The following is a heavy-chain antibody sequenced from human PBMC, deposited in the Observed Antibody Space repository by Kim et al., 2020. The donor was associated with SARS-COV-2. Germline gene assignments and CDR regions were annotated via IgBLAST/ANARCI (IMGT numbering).Heavy chain of an antibody. CDR1: GGSISSYY. CDR3: ARGRRSYYEYYGMDV. CDR2: IYYSGST. J-gene: IGHJ6*02. D-gene: IGHD1-26*01. V-gene: IGHV4-59*13. Sequence: SETLSLTCTVSGGSISSYYWSWIRQPPGKGLEWIGYIYYSGSTNYNPSLKSRVTISVDTSKNQFSLKLSSVTAADTAVYYCARGRRSYYEYYGMDVWGQGTTVTVSS.